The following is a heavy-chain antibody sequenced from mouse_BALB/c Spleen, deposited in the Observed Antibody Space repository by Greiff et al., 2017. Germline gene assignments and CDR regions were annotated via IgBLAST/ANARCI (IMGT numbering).Heavy chain of an antibody. J-gene: IGHJ2*01. V-gene: IGHV5-6-3*01. D-gene: IGHD1-1*01. CDR2: INSNGGSN. CDR3: ARDDNYYGSSYFYFDY. Sequence: EVKVVESGGGLVQPGGSLKLSCAASGFTFSSYGMSWVRQTPDKRLELVATINSNGGSNYYPASVKGRFTISRDNAKNTLYLQMSSLKSEDTAMYYCARDDNYYGSSYFYFDYWGQGTTLTVSS. CDR1: GFTFSSYG.